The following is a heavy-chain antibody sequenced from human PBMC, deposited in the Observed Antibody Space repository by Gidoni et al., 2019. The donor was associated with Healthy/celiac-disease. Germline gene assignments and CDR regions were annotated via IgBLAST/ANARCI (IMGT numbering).Heavy chain of an antibody. V-gene: IGHV4-59*01. CDR1: GGSISSYY. D-gene: IGHD3-3*01. Sequence: QVQLQESGPGLVKPSETLSLTCTVSGGSISSYYWSWIRQPPGKGLEWIGYIYYSGSTNYNPSLKSRVTISVDTSKNQFSLKLSSVTAADTAVYYCARGAIDWSGYAGYYFDYWGQGTLVTVSS. CDR3: ARGAIDWSGYAGYYFDY. J-gene: IGHJ4*02. CDR2: IYYSGST.